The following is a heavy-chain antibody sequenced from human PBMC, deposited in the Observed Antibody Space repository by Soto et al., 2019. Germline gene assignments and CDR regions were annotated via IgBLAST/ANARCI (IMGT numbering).Heavy chain of an antibody. CDR1: GFTFSDYA. CDR2: ISSNGVST. J-gene: IGHJ4*02. D-gene: IGHD3-3*01. V-gene: IGHV3-23*01. CDR3: AKITVRQWLLSRYLDY. Sequence: GGSLRLSCAASGFTFSDYAMSWVRQAPGKGLQWVSGISSNGVSTYYADSVKGRFTISRDNSKNTLFLQMNSLRAEDTAVYYCAKITVRQWLLSRYLDYWGQGSPVTVSS.